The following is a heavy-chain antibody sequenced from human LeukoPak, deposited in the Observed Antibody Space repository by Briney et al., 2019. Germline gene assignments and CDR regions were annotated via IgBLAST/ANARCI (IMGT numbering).Heavy chain of an antibody. D-gene: IGHD2-21*02. V-gene: IGHV3-11*06. CDR3: ARADCGGDCYEASGYFDY. CDR2: ISSSSSYT. J-gene: IGHJ4*02. Sequence: GGSLRLSCAASGFTFSDYYMSWIRQAPGKGLEWVSYISSSSSYTNYADSVKGRFTISRDNAKNPLYLQMNSLRAEDTAVYYCARADCGGDCYEASGYFDYWGQGTLVTVSS. CDR1: GFTFSDYY.